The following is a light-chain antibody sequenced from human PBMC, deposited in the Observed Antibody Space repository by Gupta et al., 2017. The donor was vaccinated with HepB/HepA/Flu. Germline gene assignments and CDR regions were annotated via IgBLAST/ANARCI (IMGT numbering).Light chain of an antibody. Sequence: QSALTQPASVSGSPGQSITISCTGTSSDVGSYNLVSWYQQHPGKAPKLMIYEVSKRPSGVSNRFSGSKSGNTAYXTXSGLQAXDEADYYCCSYAGRGVFGTGTKVTVL. J-gene: IGLJ1*01. CDR2: EVS. V-gene: IGLV2-23*02. CDR3: CSYAGRGV. CDR1: SSDVGSYNL.